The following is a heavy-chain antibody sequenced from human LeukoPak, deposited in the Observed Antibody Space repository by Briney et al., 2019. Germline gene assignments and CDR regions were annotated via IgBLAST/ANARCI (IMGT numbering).Heavy chain of an antibody. J-gene: IGHJ4*02. CDR1: GGSISSSSYY. CDR2: IYYSGSS. Sequence: TSETLSLTCTVPGGSISSSSYYWGWIRQPPGKGLEWIGSIYYSGSSFDNPALKSRVTISVDTSKNQFSLKLSSVTAADTAVYYCARHRSGWLQSSFDYWGQGTLVTVSS. D-gene: IGHD5-24*01. CDR3: ARHRSGWLQSSFDY. V-gene: IGHV4-39*01.